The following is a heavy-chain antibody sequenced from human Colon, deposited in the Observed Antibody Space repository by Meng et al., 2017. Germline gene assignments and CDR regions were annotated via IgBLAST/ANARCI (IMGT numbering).Heavy chain of an antibody. J-gene: IGHJ4*02. CDR3: ARDNLLTSGSRFCFDY. V-gene: IGHV4-61*08. CDR2: IYYTGTT. Sequence: QVPLQESGPGLVRPSETPALTCTVSGGSGTITGYYWSWIRQSPGKGLEWIGYIYYTGTTNYNPSLKSRVTISVDTSKNQFSLKLSSVTPADTAVYFCARDNLLTSGSRFCFDYWGQGALVTVSS. CDR1: GGSGTITGYY. D-gene: IGHD6-19*01.